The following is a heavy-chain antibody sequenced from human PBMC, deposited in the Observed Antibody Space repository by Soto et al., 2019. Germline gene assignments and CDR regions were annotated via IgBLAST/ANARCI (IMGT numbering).Heavy chain of an antibody. CDR3: ARVRATGGQRNIAY. Sequence: QVQLQQWGAGLLKPSETLSLTCAVYGGSFSGSYWSWIRQPPGKGLEWIAEINHSGGTNYNPSLKSRVTTAVDTSKNQWPIKLASGTAADTAMYYCARVRATGGQRNIAYWGQGTLVPVSS. J-gene: IGHJ4*02. D-gene: IGHD3-10*01. CDR2: INHSGGT. V-gene: IGHV4-34*01. CDR1: GGSFSGSY.